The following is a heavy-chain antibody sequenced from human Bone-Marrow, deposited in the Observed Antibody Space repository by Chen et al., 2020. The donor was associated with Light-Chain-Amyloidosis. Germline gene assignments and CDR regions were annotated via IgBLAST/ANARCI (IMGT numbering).Heavy chain of an antibody. CDR2: IYSGGIT. CDR3: ASTTVTTRHVGAFDI. J-gene: IGHJ3*02. Sequence: EVQLVETGGGLIQPGGSLRLSCEASGFIVSDNYITWVRQAPGKGLEWVSVIYSGGITYYADSRNTLYLKMNSLRAEDTAIYYCASTTVTTRHVGAFDIWGQGTKVTVSS. CDR1: GFIVSDNY. D-gene: IGHD4-17*01. V-gene: IGHV3-53*02.